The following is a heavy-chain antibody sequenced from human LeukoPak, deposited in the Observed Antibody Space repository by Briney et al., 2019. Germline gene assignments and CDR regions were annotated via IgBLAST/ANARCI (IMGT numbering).Heavy chain of an antibody. CDR3: ARQYDDFWSGSYWFDP. J-gene: IGHJ5*02. V-gene: IGHV4-4*09. CDR2: IYTSGST. Sequence: KPSETLSLTCTVSGASITSYYWSWIRQPPGKALEWIGYIYTSGSTNYNPSLMSRVTISVDTSKNQFSLQLSSVTAADTAVYYCARQYDDFWSGSYWFDPWGQGTLVTVSS. D-gene: IGHD3-3*01. CDR1: GASITSYY.